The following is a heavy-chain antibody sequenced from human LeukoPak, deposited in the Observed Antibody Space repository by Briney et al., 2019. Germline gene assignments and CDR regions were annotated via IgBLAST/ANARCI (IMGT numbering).Heavy chain of an antibody. CDR2: IDWDDDK. Sequence: SGPTLVNPTQTLTLTCTFSGFSLSTSGMCVSWIRQPPGKALEWLARIDWDDDKYYSTSLRTRLTIPKDTSKNQVVLTMTNMDPVDTATFYCARTIIDGGSSQFDPWGQGTLVTVSS. CDR3: ARTIIDGGSSQFDP. V-gene: IGHV2-70*11. D-gene: IGHD2-15*01. J-gene: IGHJ5*02. CDR1: GFSLSTSGMC.